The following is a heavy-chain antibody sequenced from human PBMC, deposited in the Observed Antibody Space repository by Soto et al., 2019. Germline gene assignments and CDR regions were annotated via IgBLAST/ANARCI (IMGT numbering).Heavy chain of an antibody. V-gene: IGHV1-69*06. CDR3: ARGGYSSGWANYYYYGMDV. J-gene: IGHJ6*02. CDR1: GGTFSSYA. D-gene: IGHD6-19*01. Sequence: QVQLVQSGAEVKKPGSSVKVSCKASGGTFSSYAISWVRQAPGQGLEWMGGIIPIFGTANYAQKFQGRVTITADKSTSTAYMELSSLRSEDTAVYYCARGGYSSGWANYYYYGMDVWGQGTTVTVSS. CDR2: IIPIFGTA.